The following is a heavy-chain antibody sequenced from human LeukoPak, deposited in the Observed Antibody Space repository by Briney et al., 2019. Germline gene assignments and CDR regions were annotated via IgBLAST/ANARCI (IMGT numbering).Heavy chain of an antibody. CDR2: IPSDGSYT. V-gene: IGHV3-30*18. Sequence: TGGSLRLSCAASGFNFNSHGMHWVRQAPGKGLEWVALIPSDGSYTYYADSVKGRFTISRDNSKNTLSLQMNSVRPDDTAVYYCAKDRYGDYGHFDNWGQGTMVTVSS. D-gene: IGHD4-17*01. CDR1: GFNFNSHG. J-gene: IGHJ3*02. CDR3: AKDRYGDYGHFDN.